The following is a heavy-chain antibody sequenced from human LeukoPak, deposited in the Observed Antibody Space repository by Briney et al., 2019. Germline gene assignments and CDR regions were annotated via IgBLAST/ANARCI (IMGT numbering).Heavy chain of an antibody. CDR3: TTDRGILRAWFDP. V-gene: IGHV3-15*01. CDR1: GFTFSNAW. J-gene: IGHJ5*02. D-gene: IGHD2-15*01. Sequence: GGSLRLSCAASGFTFSNAWMSWVRQAPGKGLEWVGRIKSKTDGGATDYAEPVKGRFTISREDSKNTPYLQMSSLKIEDTAVYYCTTDRGILRAWFDPWGHGTLVTVSS. CDR2: IKSKTDGGAT.